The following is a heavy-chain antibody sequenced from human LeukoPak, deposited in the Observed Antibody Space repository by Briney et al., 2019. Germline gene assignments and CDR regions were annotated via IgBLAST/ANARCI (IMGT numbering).Heavy chain of an antibody. J-gene: IGHJ4*02. CDR2: IYRGGST. D-gene: IGHD1-26*01. CDR3: ARGGELPSAFDY. Sequence: PGGSLRLSCAASGFTFSSYAMSWVRQAPGKGLEWVSVIYRGGSTNYADSVKGRFTISRDNSKNTLYLQMSSLRAEDTAVYYCARGGELPSAFDYWGQGTLVTVSS. V-gene: IGHV3-23*03. CDR1: GFTFSSYA.